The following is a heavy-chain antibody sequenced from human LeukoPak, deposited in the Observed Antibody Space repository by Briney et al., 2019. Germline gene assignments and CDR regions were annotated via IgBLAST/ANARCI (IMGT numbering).Heavy chain of an antibody. CDR2: IIPIFGTA. D-gene: IGHD7-27*01. Sequence: AASVKVSCKASGGTFSSYAISWVRQAPGQGLEWMGGIIPIFGTANYAQKFQGRVTITADESTSTAYMELSSLRSEDTAVYYCARGERGNWGLYYFDYWGQGTLVTVSS. V-gene: IGHV1-69*13. CDR1: GGTFSSYA. J-gene: IGHJ4*02. CDR3: ARGERGNWGLYYFDY.